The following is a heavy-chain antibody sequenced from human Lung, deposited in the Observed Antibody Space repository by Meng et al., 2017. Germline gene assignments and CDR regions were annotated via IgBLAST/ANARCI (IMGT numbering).Heavy chain of an antibody. CDR3: QWLSTHPPDQ. CDR2: IKSKTDGETA. V-gene: IGHV3-15*01. Sequence: VRLEEYGAGPAKPGESLRLSCETSGFYFPNAWMSWVRQAPGKGLEWVARIKSKTDGETADYAAPVKGRFTISRDDSQNTLYLQMNSLKTEDTAVYYCQWLSTHPPDQWGQGTLVTVSS. J-gene: IGHJ4*01. D-gene: IGHD3-22*01. CDR1: GFYFPNAW.